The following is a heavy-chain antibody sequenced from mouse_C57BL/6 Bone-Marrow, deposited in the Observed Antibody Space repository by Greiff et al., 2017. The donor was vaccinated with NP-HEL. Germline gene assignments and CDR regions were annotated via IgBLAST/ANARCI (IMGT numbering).Heavy chain of an antibody. Sequence: EVQLQQSGGGLVQPGGSLKLSCAASGFTFSDYYMYWVRQTPEKRLEWVAYISNGGGSTYYPDTVKGRFTISRDNAKNTLYLQMSRLKSEDTAMYYCARYYDYNFDYWGQGTTLTVSS. V-gene: IGHV5-12*01. CDR1: GFTFSDYY. CDR3: ARYYDYNFDY. D-gene: IGHD2-4*01. CDR2: ISNGGGST. J-gene: IGHJ2*01.